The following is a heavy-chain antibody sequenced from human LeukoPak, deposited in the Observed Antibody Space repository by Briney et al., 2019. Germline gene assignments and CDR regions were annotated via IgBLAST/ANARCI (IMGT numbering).Heavy chain of an antibody. CDR1: GYTFTDYY. Sequence: GASEKVSCKASGYTFTDYYIHWVRQAPGQGLEWMGWVNPNSGGTDYVQRFQGRVTMTRDTSITTAYMEVSRLRSDDTALYYCARDLLHESFDYWGQGTLVTVSS. J-gene: IGHJ4*02. CDR3: ARDLLHESFDY. CDR2: VNPNSGGT. V-gene: IGHV1-2*02.